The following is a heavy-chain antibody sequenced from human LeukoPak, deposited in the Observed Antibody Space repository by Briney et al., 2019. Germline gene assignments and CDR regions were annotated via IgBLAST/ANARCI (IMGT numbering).Heavy chain of an antibody. D-gene: IGHD3-3*01. CDR3: ARDREADYDFWSGSWYFDL. J-gene: IGHJ2*01. Sequence: ASVKVSCKASGYTFTSYYMHWVRQAPGQGLEWMGIINPSGGSTSYAQKFQGRVTITADESTSTAYMELSSLRSEDTAVYYCARDREADYDFWSGSWYFDLWGRGTLVTVSS. CDR1: GYTFTSYY. V-gene: IGHV1-46*01. CDR2: INPSGGST.